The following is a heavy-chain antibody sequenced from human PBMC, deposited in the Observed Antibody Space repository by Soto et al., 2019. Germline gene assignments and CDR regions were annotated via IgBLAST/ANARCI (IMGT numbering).Heavy chain of an antibody. CDR3: GRGVRASGWDSSGWPPHMDV. D-gene: IGHD6-19*01. Sequence: SETLSLTCTVSGGSISSYYWSWIRQPPGKGLEWIGYIYYSGSTNYNPSLKSRVTISVDTSKNQFSLKLSSVTAADTAVYYCGRGVRASGWDSSGWPPHMDVWGKGTTVTVSS. CDR1: GGSISSYY. CDR2: IYYSGST. J-gene: IGHJ6*03. V-gene: IGHV4-59*01.